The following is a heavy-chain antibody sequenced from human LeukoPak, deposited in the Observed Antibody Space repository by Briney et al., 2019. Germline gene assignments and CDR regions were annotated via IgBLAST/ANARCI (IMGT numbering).Heavy chain of an antibody. V-gene: IGHV4-59*01. CDR3: ARAVYGSGSYQFDY. D-gene: IGHD3-10*01. J-gene: IGHJ4*02. CDR2: IYYSGST. Sequence: PSETLSLTCTVSGGSISSYYWSWIRQPPGKGLEWIGYIYYSGSTNYNPSLKSRVTISVDTSKNQFSLKLSSVTAADTAVYYCARAVYGSGSYQFDYWGQGTLVTVSS. CDR1: GGSISSYY.